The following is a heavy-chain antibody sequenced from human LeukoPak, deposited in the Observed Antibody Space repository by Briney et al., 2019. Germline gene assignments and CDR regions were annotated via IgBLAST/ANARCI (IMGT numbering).Heavy chain of an antibody. CDR1: GGSIRSYY. D-gene: IGHD3-10*01. J-gene: IGHJ4*02. CDR2: IYYSGNT. CDR3: ARQGAGVPFDY. Sequence: SETLSLTCTVSGGSIRSYYWNWIRQPPGKGLEWIGYIYYSGNTNYNPSLKSRVTISVDTSKNQFSLKLSSVTAADTAVYYCARQGAGVPFDYWGRGTLVTVSS. V-gene: IGHV4-59*08.